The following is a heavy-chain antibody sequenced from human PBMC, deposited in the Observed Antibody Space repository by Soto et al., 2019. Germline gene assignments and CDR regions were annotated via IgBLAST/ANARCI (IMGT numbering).Heavy chain of an antibody. CDR3: ASHLYCSGGSCFDY. Sequence: EVQLVESGGALVQPGGSLRLSCAASGFTFSRNWMHWVRQAPGKGLVWVSRINSDRSSTSYADSVKGRFTISRDNAKNTLYLQMNSLRAEDTAVYYCASHLYCSGGSCFDYWGQGTLVTVSS. CDR2: INSDRSST. V-gene: IGHV3-74*01. CDR1: GFTFSRNW. D-gene: IGHD2-15*01. J-gene: IGHJ4*02.